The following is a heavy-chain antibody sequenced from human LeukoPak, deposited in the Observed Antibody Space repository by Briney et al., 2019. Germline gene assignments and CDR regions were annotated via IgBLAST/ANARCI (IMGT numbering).Heavy chain of an antibody. CDR3: ASEGAAGTNFNWFDA. D-gene: IGHD1-1*01. CDR1: AGSISSYY. V-gene: IGHV4-59*01. J-gene: IGHJ5*02. Sequence: KSSQTLSLTRTVAAGSISSYYCSSIRQQPGNWLEWIGYISYGGSTNFNPSLKGRFTISVDTTKNQFSLKLSSVTAADTAVYYCASEGAAGTNFNWFDAWGQGTLVTVSS. CDR2: ISYGGST.